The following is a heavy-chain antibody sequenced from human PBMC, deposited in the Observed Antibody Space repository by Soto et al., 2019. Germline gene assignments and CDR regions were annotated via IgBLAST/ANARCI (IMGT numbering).Heavy chain of an antibody. CDR2: ISAYNGNT. D-gene: IGHD6-13*01. V-gene: IGHV1-18*04. CDR1: GYTFTSYG. CDR3: ARDSSSCHDGSCYYYYGMDV. Sequence: ASVKVSCKASGYTFTSYGISWVRQAPGQGLEGMGWISAYNGNTNYAQKLQGRVTMTTDTYTSTAYMELRSLRSDDTAVYYCARDSSSCHDGSCYYYYGMDVWGQGTTVTVSS. J-gene: IGHJ6*02.